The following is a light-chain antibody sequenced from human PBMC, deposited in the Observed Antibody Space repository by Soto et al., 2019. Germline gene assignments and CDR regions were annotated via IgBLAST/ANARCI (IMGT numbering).Light chain of an antibody. J-gene: IGKJ2*01. CDR2: DAS. CDR1: QSISSW. V-gene: IGKV1-5*01. CDR3: QQYNSYLYT. Sequence: DIQMTQSPSTLSASVRDRVTITCRASQSISSWLAWYQQKPGKAPKLLIYDASSLESGVPSRFRGSGSGTEFTLTISSLQPDDFATYYCQQYNSYLYTFGQGTKLEIK.